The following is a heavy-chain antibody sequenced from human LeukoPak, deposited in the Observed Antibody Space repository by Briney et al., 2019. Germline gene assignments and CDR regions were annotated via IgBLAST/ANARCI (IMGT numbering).Heavy chain of an antibody. J-gene: IGHJ4*02. V-gene: IGHV4-4*07. CDR3: ARDPTTVTTIFDS. CDR1: GVSISAYY. CDR2: IYPGESTYASENT. D-gene: IGHD4-17*01. Sequence: KASETLSLTCSVSGVSISAYYWSWIRQPAGKGLEWIGRIYPGESTYASENTNYNPSLKSRVSMSGDTSKNQVSLKLRSVTAADTAVYYCARDPTTVTTIFDSWGQGTLVTVSS.